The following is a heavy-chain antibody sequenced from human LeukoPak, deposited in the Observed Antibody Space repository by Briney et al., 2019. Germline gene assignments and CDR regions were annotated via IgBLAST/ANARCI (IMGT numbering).Heavy chain of an antibody. Sequence: PGGSLRLSCAASGFTFRNYGMHWVRLAPGKGLEWVAFIRYDGSIKYYVDSVKGRFTVSRDNSKNTLYLQMNSLRAEDTAVYYCATPVGLGYVGYWGQGTLVTVSS. V-gene: IGHV3-30*02. CDR3: ATPVGLGYVGY. CDR1: GFTFRNYG. D-gene: IGHD5-12*01. CDR2: IRYDGSIK. J-gene: IGHJ4*02.